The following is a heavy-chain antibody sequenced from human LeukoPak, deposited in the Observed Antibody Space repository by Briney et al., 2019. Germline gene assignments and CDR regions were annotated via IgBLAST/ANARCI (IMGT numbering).Heavy chain of an antibody. V-gene: IGHV3-30*02. CDR2: IRYDGSNK. CDR1: GFTFSSYG. Sequence: GGSLRLSCAASGFTFSSYGMHWVRQASGKGLEWVAFIRYDGSNKYYADSVKGRFTISRDNSKNTLYLQMNSLRAEDTAVYYCAKDMAVAGRGYYYYMDVWGKGTTVTVSS. CDR3: AKDMAVAGRGYYYYMDV. D-gene: IGHD6-19*01. J-gene: IGHJ6*03.